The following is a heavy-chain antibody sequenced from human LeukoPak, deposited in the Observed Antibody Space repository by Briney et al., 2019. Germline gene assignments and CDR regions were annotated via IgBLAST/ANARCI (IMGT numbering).Heavy chain of an antibody. Sequence: GGSLRLSCVGSGFIFSAYWMAWVRQAPGKGPEWVANINEDGGEERYVDSVKGRFTISRDNAKNSLYLQMNSLRAEDTAVYYCARRGQWLPYFDYWGQGTLVTVSS. CDR3: ARRGQWLPYFDY. V-gene: IGHV3-7*01. D-gene: IGHD6-19*01. CDR1: GFIFSAYW. J-gene: IGHJ4*02. CDR2: INEDGGEE.